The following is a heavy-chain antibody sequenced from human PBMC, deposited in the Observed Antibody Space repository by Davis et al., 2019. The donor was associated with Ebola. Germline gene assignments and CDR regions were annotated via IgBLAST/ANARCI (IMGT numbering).Heavy chain of an antibody. CDR3: ARRYYGSGTYYKDY. Sequence: PGGSLRLSCAASGFTFSSYAMSWVRQAPRKGLEWVANIKQDGSDKYYMDSVKGRFTVSRDNAKNSLYLQMNTLRAEDTAVYYCARRYYGSGTYYKDYWGQGTLVTGSS. CDR2: IKQDGSDK. V-gene: IGHV3-7*01. D-gene: IGHD3-10*01. CDR1: GFTFSSYA. J-gene: IGHJ4*02.